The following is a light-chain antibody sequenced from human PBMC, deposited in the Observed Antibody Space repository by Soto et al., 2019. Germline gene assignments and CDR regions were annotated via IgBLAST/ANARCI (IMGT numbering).Light chain of an antibody. CDR3: QQYGDSPWT. CDR2: GAS. CDR1: QSVGTTY. Sequence: EIVLTQSPGTLSLSPGERATLSCRASQSVGTTYLAWYQQKPGQAPRLLIYGASSRATGIADRFSGSGSGTDFTLTISRLEPEDSAVYYCQQYGDSPWTFGQGTKVGIK. J-gene: IGKJ1*01. V-gene: IGKV3-20*01.